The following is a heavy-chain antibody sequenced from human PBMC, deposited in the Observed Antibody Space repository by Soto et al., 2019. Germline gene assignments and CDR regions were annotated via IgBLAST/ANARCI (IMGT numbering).Heavy chain of an antibody. D-gene: IGHD2-15*01. V-gene: IGHV4-34*01. CDR3: ARGPGYCSGGSCYSPSGDY. J-gene: IGHJ4*02. CDR2: INHSGST. CDR1: GGSFSGYY. Sequence: SETLSLTCAVYGGSFSGYYWSWIRQPPGKGLEWIGEINHSGSTNYNPSLKSRVTISVDTSKNQFSLKLSSVTAADTAVYYCARGPGYCSGGSCYSPSGDYWGQGTLVTVSS.